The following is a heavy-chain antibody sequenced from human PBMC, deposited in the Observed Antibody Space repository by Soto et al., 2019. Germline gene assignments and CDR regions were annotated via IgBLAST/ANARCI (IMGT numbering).Heavy chain of an antibody. Sequence: SVKVSCKASGYTFTSYGISWVRQAPGQGLEWMGGIIPIFGTANYAQKFQGRVTITADESTSTAYMELSSLRSEDTAVYYCAREYYGDYPWFDPWGQGTLVTVSS. V-gene: IGHV1-69*13. D-gene: IGHD4-17*01. CDR1: GYTFTSYG. CDR3: AREYYGDYPWFDP. CDR2: IIPIFGTA. J-gene: IGHJ5*02.